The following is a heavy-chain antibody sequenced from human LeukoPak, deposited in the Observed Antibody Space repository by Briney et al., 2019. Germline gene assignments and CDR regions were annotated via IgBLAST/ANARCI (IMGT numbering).Heavy chain of an antibody. CDR2: INTNTGNP. Sequence: ASVKVSCKASGYTFTSYAMNWVRQAPGQGLEWMGWINTNTGNPTYAQGFTGRFVFSLDTSVSTAYPQISSLKAEDTAVYYCAREGYRYYDSSGYPLSPNWFDPWGQGTLVTVSS. CDR1: GYTFTSYA. V-gene: IGHV7-4-1*02. J-gene: IGHJ5*02. D-gene: IGHD3-22*01. CDR3: AREGYRYYDSSGYPLSPNWFDP.